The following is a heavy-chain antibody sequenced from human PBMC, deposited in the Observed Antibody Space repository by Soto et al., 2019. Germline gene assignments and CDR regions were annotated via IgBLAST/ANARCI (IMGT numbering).Heavy chain of an antibody. J-gene: IGHJ6*02. CDR1: GGTFSSYA. D-gene: IGHD4-17*01. V-gene: IGHV1-69*13. CDR2: IIPIFGTA. CDR3: ARDLTTVVTQGTLYGMDV. Sequence: ASVKVSCKASGGTFSSYAISWVRQAPGQGLEWMGGIIPIFGTANYAQKFQGRVTITADESTSTAYMELSSLRSEDTAVYYCARDLTTVVTQGTLYGMDVWGQGTTVTVSS.